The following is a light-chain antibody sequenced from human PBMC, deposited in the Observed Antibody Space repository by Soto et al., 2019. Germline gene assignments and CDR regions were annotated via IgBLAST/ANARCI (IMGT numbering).Light chain of an antibody. CDR1: SSDVGSYNY. J-gene: IGLJ2*01. CDR2: EVT. Sequence: QSVLTQPPSASGSAGQSVTISCTGTSSDVGSYNYVSWYQQHPGKAPKLMIYEVTKRPSGVPDRFSGSKSGNTASLTVSGLQAEDEADYYCTSYAGSNNVVFGGGTKLTVL. V-gene: IGLV2-8*01. CDR3: TSYAGSNNVV.